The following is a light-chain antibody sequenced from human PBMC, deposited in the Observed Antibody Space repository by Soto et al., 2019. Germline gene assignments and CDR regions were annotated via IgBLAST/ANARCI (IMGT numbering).Light chain of an antibody. CDR2: DVT. J-gene: IGLJ1*01. Sequence: QSVLTQPASVSGSPGQSITTSCNGTSSDVGGYNYVSWYQHHPGKAPKLIIYDVTNRPSGVSNPFSGSKSGNTASLTISGLQPDDEFDYYCSSYTTSNTRQIVFGTGTKVTGL. V-gene: IGLV2-14*03. CDR3: SSYTTSNTRQIV. CDR1: SSDVGGYNY.